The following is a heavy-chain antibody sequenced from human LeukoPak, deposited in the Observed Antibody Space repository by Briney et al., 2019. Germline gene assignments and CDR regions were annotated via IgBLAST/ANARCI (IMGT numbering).Heavy chain of an antibody. Sequence: GGSLRLSCAASGFTFNGCAMSCVRQAPGKGLEWVSTISPTGAGTYCADSVKGLFTISRDNSKNTLYLEMNSLRAEDTAVYYCAKYTERAFDVWGQGTTVTVSS. D-gene: IGHD2-2*02. V-gene: IGHV3-23*01. CDR2: ISPTGAGT. CDR3: AKYTERAFDV. J-gene: IGHJ3*01. CDR1: GFTFNGCA.